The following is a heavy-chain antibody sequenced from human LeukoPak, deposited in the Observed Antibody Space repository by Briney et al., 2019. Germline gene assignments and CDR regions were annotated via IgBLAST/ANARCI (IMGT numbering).Heavy chain of an antibody. CDR2: IRYDGSHE. D-gene: IGHD1-26*01. V-gene: IGHV3-30*02. CDR3: AKPSGSGVDY. J-gene: IGHJ4*01. CDR1: GFTFSTHD. Sequence: PGGSLRLSCGASGFTFSTHDMHWVRQAPGTGLEWVAFIRYDGSHEYYADSVKGRFTISRDNSKNTLYLQMNSVRSEDTALYYCAKPSGSGVDYWGQGTRVTVSS.